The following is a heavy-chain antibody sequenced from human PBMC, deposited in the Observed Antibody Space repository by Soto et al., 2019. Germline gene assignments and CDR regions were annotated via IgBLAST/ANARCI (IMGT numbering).Heavy chain of an antibody. CDR2: IKQDGSEK. Sequence: EEQLVESGGGLVQPGGSLRLSCAASGFTFSSYWMSWVRQAPGRGLEWVANIKQDGSEKSYVDSVKGRFTISRDNAKNSWYRQMNGLRAEDPAVYYCARELRFVEWLLSRYSYYSMDAWGKGITVTV. J-gene: IGHJ6*03. D-gene: IGHD3-3*01. CDR1: GFTFSSYW. CDR3: ARELRFVEWLLSRYSYYSMDA. V-gene: IGHV3-7*01.